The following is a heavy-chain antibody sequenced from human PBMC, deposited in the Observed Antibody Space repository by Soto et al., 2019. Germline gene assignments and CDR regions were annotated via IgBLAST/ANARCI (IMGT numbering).Heavy chain of an antibody. Sequence: QVQLQESGPGLLKPSQTLSLTCTVSGGSISSGNYYWSCIRQPPGKGLEWIGYIYYSGSTYYNSSLESRVTISADTSKNQFSLKLSSVTAADTCVYYCARGGDYGANFRFYAFDIWGQGTMVTVSS. J-gene: IGHJ3*02. D-gene: IGHD4-17*01. CDR3: ARGGDYGANFRFYAFDI. CDR2: IYYSGST. CDR1: GGSISSGNYY. V-gene: IGHV4-30-4*01.